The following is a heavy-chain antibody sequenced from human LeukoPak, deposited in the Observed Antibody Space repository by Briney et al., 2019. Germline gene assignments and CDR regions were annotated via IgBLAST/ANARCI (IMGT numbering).Heavy chain of an antibody. J-gene: IGHJ6*04. Sequence: ASVKVSCKASGGTFISYAIRWVRQAPGQGLEWMGGIIPIFGTANYAQKFQGRVTITADKSTSTAYMELSSLRSEDTAVYYCARDAGAPLLYYYYYYGMDVWGKGTTVTVSS. CDR2: IIPIFGTA. D-gene: IGHD3-10*01. V-gene: IGHV1-69*06. CDR3: ARDAGAPLLYYYYYYGMDV. CDR1: GGTFISYA.